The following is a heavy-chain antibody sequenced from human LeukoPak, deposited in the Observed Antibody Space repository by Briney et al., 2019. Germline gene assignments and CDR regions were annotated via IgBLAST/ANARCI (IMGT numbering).Heavy chain of an antibody. CDR2: VYNSGTT. Sequence: SETLSLTCTVSGGSISGYYWSWIRQPPGQGLEWIGYVYNSGTTNYNPSLNSRLTISADTSKNQFSLKLSSVTAADTAVYYCARHYYDSSGYLWFDPWGQGTLVTVSS. CDR1: GGSISGYY. CDR3: ARHYYDSSGYLWFDP. D-gene: IGHD3-22*01. J-gene: IGHJ5*02. V-gene: IGHV4-59*08.